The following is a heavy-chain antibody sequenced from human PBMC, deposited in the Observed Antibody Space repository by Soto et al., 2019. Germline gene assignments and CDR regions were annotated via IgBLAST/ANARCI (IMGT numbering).Heavy chain of an antibody. CDR1: GFSFSDYA. Sequence: PGGSLRLSCAVSGFSFSDYAMNWVRQAPGRGLEWASVISDSGGYTKYADSVKGRFTISRDNSRNTLYLQVNSLRAEDTAVYYCAKDAAVGSSAPDAFDIWGQGTLVTVSS. V-gene: IGHV3-23*01. CDR3: AKDAAVGSSAPDAFDI. J-gene: IGHJ3*02. D-gene: IGHD2-2*01. CDR2: ISDSGGYT.